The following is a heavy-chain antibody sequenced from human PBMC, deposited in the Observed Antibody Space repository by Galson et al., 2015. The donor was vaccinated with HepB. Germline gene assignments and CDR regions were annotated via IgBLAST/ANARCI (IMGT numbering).Heavy chain of an antibody. D-gene: IGHD2-8*02. Sequence: SLRPSCAVSGFAFNSYTMHWVRQAPGQGLEWVAVIAYDASTKYYTDSVKGRFTISRDNSKNTLYLQMNGLRAEDTAVYYCAKAMLKYWSIPLSYNMDVWGKGTTVTVSS. CDR1: GFAFNSYT. CDR2: IAYDASTK. J-gene: IGHJ6*03. V-gene: IGHV3-30*18. CDR3: AKAMLKYWSIPLSYNMDV.